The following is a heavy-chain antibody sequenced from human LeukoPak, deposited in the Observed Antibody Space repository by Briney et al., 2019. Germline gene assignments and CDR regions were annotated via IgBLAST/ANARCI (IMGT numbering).Heavy chain of an antibody. CDR2: IKQDGSEK. Sequence: GGSLRLSCAASGFTFSSYWMSWVRQAPGKGLEWVANIKQDGSEKYYVDSVKGRFTISRDNAKNSLYLQMNSLRAEDTAVYYCARDPLLWFGEFRPVDYWGQGTLVTVSS. J-gene: IGHJ4*02. V-gene: IGHV3-7*01. CDR1: GFTFSSYW. D-gene: IGHD3-10*01. CDR3: ARDPLLWFGEFRPVDY.